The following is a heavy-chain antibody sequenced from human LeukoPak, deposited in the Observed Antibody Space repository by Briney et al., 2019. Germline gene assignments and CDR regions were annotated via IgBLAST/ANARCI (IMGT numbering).Heavy chain of an antibody. CDR1: GFTFSTYA. V-gene: IGHV3-23*01. CDR3: AKSPGGVVSTSFDN. CDR2: ISVSGGST. D-gene: IGHD2-2*01. J-gene: IGHJ4*02. Sequence: SGGSLRLSCAASGFTFSTYAMSWVRQAPGKGLEWVSVISVSGGSTYYADSVKGRFTISRDNSKNTLYLQMNSLRAEDTAVYYCAKSPGGVVSTSFDNWDQGTLVTVSS.